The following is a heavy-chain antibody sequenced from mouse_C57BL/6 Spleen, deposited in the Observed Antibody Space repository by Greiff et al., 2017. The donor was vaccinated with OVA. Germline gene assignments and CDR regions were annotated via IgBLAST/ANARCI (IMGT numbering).Heavy chain of an antibody. CDR2: INPNNGGT. D-gene: IGHD2-3*01. V-gene: IGHV1-26*01. Sequence: VQLQQSGPELVKPGASVKISCKASGYTFTDYYMNWVKQSHGKSLEWIGDINPNNGGTSYNQKFKGKATLTVDKSSSTAYMELRSLTSEDSAVYYCARSEAYDGYYYAMDYWGQGTSVTVSS. CDR1: GYTFTDYY. J-gene: IGHJ4*01. CDR3: ARSEAYDGYYYAMDY.